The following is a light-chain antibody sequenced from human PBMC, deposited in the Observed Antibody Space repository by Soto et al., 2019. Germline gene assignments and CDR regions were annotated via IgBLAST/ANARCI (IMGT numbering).Light chain of an antibody. CDR2: DVS. Sequence: QSALTQPASVSGSPVQSITISCTGTSSDVGGYDYVSWYQHHPGKAHKLMIYDVSNRTSVVSNRFSGSKSGNTASLTISGLQAEDEADYYCRSYTSSSLYVFGTGTKLTVL. J-gene: IGLJ1*01. V-gene: IGLV2-14*03. CDR1: SSDVGGYDY. CDR3: RSYTSSSLYV.